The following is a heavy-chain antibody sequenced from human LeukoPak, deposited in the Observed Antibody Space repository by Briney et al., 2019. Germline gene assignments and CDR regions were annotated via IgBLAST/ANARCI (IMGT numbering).Heavy chain of an antibody. CDR3: AGVTGSGSRYYYDHMVG. J-gene: IGHJ6*03. Sequence: SETLSLTCTVSGGSISSYYWSWIRQPPGKGLEWIGYIYYSGSTNYNPSLKSRVTISVDKPKNQFSLKLISVTAADTAVYYCAGVTGSGSRYYYDHMVGWGKGTTVTVSS. CDR2: IYYSGST. D-gene: IGHD3-10*01. CDR1: GGSISSYY. V-gene: IGHV4-59*01.